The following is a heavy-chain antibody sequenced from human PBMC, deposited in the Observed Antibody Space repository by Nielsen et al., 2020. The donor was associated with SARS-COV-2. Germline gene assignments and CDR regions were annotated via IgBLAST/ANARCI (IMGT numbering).Heavy chain of an antibody. D-gene: IGHD2/OR15-2a*01. V-gene: IGHV4-34*01. CDR2: ITHTGDA. Sequence: WIRHPPGQGLEWIGEITHTGDASYNPSLKGRVTMSVDTSKSQFSLKLSSVTAADTAIYFCARGKKSLPGAFLTFYYYYYMDVWGKGTAVTVSS. CDR3: ARGKKSLPGAFLTFYYYYYMDV. J-gene: IGHJ6*03.